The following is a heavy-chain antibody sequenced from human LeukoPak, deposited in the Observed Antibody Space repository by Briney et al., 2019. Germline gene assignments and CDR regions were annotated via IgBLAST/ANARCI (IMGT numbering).Heavy chain of an antibody. D-gene: IGHD3-3*01. CDR3: ARHLLEWLLFREGWFDP. CDR2: IYYSGST. CDR1: GGSISSSSYY. Sequence: SETLSLTCTVSGGSISSSSYYWGWVRQPPGKGLEWIGSIYYSGSTYYNPSLKSRVTISVDTSKNQFSLKLSSVTAADTAVYDCARHLLEWLLFREGWFDPWGQGTLVTVSS. J-gene: IGHJ5*02. V-gene: IGHV4-39*01.